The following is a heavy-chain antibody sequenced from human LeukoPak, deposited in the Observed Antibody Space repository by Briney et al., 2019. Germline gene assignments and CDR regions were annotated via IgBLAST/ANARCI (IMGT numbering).Heavy chain of an antibody. CDR3: ARTPEELVLLGYYYMDV. J-gene: IGHJ6*03. D-gene: IGHD6-6*01. Sequence: KPSETLSLTCTVSGGSISSSSYYWGWIRQPPGKGLEWIGYIYYSGSTNYNPSLKSRVTISVDTSKNQFSLKLSSVTAADTAVYYCARTPEELVLLGYYYMDVWGKGTTVTVSS. CDR1: GGSISSSSYY. V-gene: IGHV4-61*05. CDR2: IYYSGST.